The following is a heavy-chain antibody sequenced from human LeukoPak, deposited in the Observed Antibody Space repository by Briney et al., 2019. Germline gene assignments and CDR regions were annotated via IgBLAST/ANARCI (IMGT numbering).Heavy chain of an antibody. CDR1: GFTFSSYA. CDR3: ERDHQSYYDVSGDYDFDY. CDR2: ISGSGGST. D-gene: IGHD3-22*01. V-gene: IGHV3-23*01. Sequence: AGGSLRLSCAASGFTFSSYAMSWVRQAPGKGLEWVSAISGSGGSTYYADSVKGRFTISRDNSKNTLYLQMNSLRAEDTAVYYCERDHQSYYDVSGDYDFDYWGQGTLVTVSS. J-gene: IGHJ4*02.